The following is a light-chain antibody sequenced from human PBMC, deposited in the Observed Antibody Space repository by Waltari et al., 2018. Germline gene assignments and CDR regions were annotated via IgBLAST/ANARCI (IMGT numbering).Light chain of an antibody. CDR1: QSVNTY. CDR2: GAY. Sequence: IVLTPSPGTLSLSPGVRATLSCRASQSVNTYLAWYQQKPGQAPRLLIYGAYTRAAGIPDRFSGSGSGTDFSLTISRLEAEDFAVYYCQHHVRLPATFGQGTKVEIK. CDR3: QHHVRLPAT. V-gene: IGKV3-20*01. J-gene: IGKJ1*01.